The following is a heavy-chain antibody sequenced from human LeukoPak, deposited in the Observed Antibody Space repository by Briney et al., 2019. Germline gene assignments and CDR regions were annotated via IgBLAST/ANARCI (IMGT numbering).Heavy chain of an antibody. CDR3: ARDGHCSGGSCYDDYYYYGMDV. Sequence: AISXXRQAPGQGLEWMGGIIPTFGTANYAQKFQGRVTITADESTSTAYMELSSLRSEDTAVYYCARDGHCSGGSCYDDYYYYGMDVWGQGTTVTVSS. V-gene: IGHV1-69*01. D-gene: IGHD2-15*01. CDR1: A. CDR2: IIPTFGTA. J-gene: IGHJ6*02.